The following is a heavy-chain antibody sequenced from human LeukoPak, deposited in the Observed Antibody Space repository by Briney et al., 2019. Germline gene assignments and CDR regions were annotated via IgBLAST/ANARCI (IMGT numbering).Heavy chain of an antibody. CDR2: FDPEDGET. V-gene: IGHV1-24*01. D-gene: IGHD6-19*01. Sequence: ASVKVSCKVSGYTLTELSMHWVRQAPGKGLEWMGGFDPEDGETIYAQKFQGRVTMTEDTSTDTAYMELSSLRSEDTAVYYYAKTFIAVANPIDYWGQGTLVTVSS. CDR1: GYTLTELS. J-gene: IGHJ4*02. CDR3: AKTFIAVANPIDY.